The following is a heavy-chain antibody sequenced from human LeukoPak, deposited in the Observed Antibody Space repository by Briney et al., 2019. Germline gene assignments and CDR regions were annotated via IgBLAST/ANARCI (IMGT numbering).Heavy chain of an antibody. CDR2: FNIGEINT. V-gene: IGHV3-74*01. CDR1: EFTFSTNC. D-gene: IGHD2-15*01. Sequence: GGSLRLSCVGCEFTFSTNCMHWVRQAPGKGLVWVSGFNIGEINTNYADSVKGRFTISRDNSKNTLYLQMNSLRAEDTAVYYCAKGDRHCSGGSCYSRISYYYYMDVWGKGTTVTVSS. CDR3: AKGDRHCSGGSCYSRISYYYYMDV. J-gene: IGHJ6*03.